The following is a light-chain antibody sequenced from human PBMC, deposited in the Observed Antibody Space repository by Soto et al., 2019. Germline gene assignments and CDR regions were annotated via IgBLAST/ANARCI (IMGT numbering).Light chain of an antibody. J-gene: IGKJ3*01. Sequence: DIXLXQSPSXLSXXXXXRVTIXCRASQDISRYLAWYQQKAGKAPKLLIYAASTLQKVVPSRFSGSGSGTEFTLTISSLQPDDFATYYCQQLNTYPLFTFGPGTEVDI. CDR1: QDISRY. V-gene: IGKV1-9*01. CDR2: AAS. CDR3: QQLNTYPLFT.